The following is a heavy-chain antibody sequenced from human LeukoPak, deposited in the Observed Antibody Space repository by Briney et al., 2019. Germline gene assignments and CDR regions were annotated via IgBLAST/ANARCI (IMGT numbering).Heavy chain of an antibody. Sequence: GGSLRLSCAASGFDFSTQWMSWVRQAPGKGLEWVANIKQDGSEKYYVDSVKGRFTISRDNAKNSLYLQMNSLRAEDTAVYYCAREVVTLFNDHWGQGTLVTVSS. CDR2: IKQDGSEK. J-gene: IGHJ4*02. D-gene: IGHD4-23*01. CDR3: AREVVTLFNDH. V-gene: IGHV3-7*01. CDR1: GFDFSTQW.